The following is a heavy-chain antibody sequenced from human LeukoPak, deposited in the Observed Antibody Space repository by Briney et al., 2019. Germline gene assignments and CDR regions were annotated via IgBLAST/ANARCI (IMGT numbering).Heavy chain of an antibody. J-gene: IGHJ3*02. V-gene: IGHV4-4*07. CDR2: IYTSGST. CDR1: GGSISSYY. D-gene: IGHD2-2*01. Sequence: SETLSLTCTVSGGSISSYYWSWIRQPAGKGLEWIGRIYTSGSTNYNPSLKSRVTMSVDTSMNQFSLKLSSVTAANTAVYYCARLCSSTSCPTRAFDIWGQGTMVTVSS. CDR3: ARLCSSTSCPTRAFDI.